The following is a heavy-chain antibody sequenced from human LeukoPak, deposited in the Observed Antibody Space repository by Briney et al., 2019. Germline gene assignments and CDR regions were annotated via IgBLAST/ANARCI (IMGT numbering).Heavy chain of an antibody. J-gene: IGHJ4*02. Sequence: SETLSLTCAVSGGSISSGGYSWSWIRQPPGKGLAWIGYIYHSGSTYYNPSLKSRVTISVDRSKNQFSLKLSSVTAADTAVYYCARLTRRSGNYFDYWGQGTLVTVSS. CDR2: IYHSGST. CDR1: GGSISSGGYS. D-gene: IGHD1-1*01. V-gene: IGHV4-30-2*01. CDR3: ARLTRRSGNYFDY.